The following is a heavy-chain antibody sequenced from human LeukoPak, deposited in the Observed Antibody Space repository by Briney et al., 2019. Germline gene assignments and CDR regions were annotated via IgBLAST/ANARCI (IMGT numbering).Heavy chain of an antibody. J-gene: IGHJ4*02. CDR3: ARVDTAMVMGFDY. Sequence: GGSLRLSCAASGFTFSSYGMHWVRQAPGKGLEWVAVISYDGSNKYYADSVKGRFTISRDNSKNTLYLQMNSLRAEDTAVYYCARVDTAMVMGFDYWGQGTLVTVSS. D-gene: IGHD5-18*01. CDR2: ISYDGSNK. CDR1: GFTFSSYG. V-gene: IGHV3-30*03.